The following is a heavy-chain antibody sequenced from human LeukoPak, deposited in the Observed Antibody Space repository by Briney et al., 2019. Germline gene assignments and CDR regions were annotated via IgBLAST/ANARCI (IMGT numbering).Heavy chain of an antibody. Sequence: GGSLRLSCAASGFTFSSYAMHWVRQAPGKGLEYVSAISSNGGSTYYANSVKGRFTISRDNSKNTLYLQMNSLRAEDTAVYYCARGGDYVWGSYGAFDIWGQGTMVTVSS. J-gene: IGHJ3*02. V-gene: IGHV3-64*01. CDR1: GFTFSSYA. CDR3: ARGGDYVWGSYGAFDI. D-gene: IGHD3-16*01. CDR2: ISSNGGST.